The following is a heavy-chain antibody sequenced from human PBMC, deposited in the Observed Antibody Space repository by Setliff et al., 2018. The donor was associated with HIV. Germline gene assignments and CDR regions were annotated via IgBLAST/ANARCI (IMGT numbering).Heavy chain of an antibody. J-gene: IGHJ4*02. Sequence: ASVKVSCKASGYTFTGHYVHWVRQAPGQGLEWMGVINPGGGSASHAQKFQGRVTMTRDTSTSTVYMELSSLRSEDTAVYYCARTFDYGDSRYPFDYWGQGTLVTVSS. CDR3: ARTFDYGDSRYPFDY. CDR1: GYTFTGHY. D-gene: IGHD4-17*01. V-gene: IGHV1-46*01. CDR2: INPGGGSA.